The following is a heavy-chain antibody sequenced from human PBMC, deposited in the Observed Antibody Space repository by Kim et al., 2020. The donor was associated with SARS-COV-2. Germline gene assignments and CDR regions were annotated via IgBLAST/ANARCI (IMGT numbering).Heavy chain of an antibody. D-gene: IGHD3-22*01. V-gene: IGHV4-59*01. CDR3: ARRGPYYRHYYYYYGMDV. CDR1: GGSISSYY. CDR2: IYYSGST. Sequence: SETLSLTCTVSGGSISSYYWSWIRQPPGKGLEWIGYIYYSGSTNYNPSLKSRVTISVDTSKNQFSLKLSSVTAADTAVYYCARRGPYYRHYYYYYGMDVWGQGTTVTVSS. J-gene: IGHJ6*02.